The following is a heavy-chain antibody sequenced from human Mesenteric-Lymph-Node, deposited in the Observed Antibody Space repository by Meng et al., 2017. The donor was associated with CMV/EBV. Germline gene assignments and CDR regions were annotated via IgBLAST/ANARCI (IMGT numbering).Heavy chain of an antibody. CDR2: IKEGGSEK. V-gene: IGHV3-7*01. CDR3: ARRGSYQRGYFDY. CDR1: GFTFSTYW. Sequence: GGSLRLSCAASGFTFSTYWMSWVRQAPGKGPEWVASIKEGGSEKYYVDSVEGRFTISRDNAKNSLYLRMNSLRAEDTAVYYCARRGSYQRGYFDYWGQGTLVTVSS. D-gene: IGHD1-26*01. J-gene: IGHJ4*02.